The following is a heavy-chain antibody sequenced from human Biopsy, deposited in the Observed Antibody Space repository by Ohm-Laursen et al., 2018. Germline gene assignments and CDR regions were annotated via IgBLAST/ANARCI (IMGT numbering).Heavy chain of an antibody. V-gene: IGHV4-59*02. Sequence: TLSLTCTVSGDSVTKYYWSWIRQPPGKGPEWIGHIYYSVMTNNNPSLQSRVSISVDTSRNQVSLTLSSVTAADTAVYYCARDSGILNYGNFKYYHYYGMDVWGQGTKVTVSS. CDR3: ARDSGILNYGNFKYYHYYGMDV. CDR2: IYYSVMT. J-gene: IGHJ6*02. CDR1: GDSVTKYY. D-gene: IGHD4-11*01.